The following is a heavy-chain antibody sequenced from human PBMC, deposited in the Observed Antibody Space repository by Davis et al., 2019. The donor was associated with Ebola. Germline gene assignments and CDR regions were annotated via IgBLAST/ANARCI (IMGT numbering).Heavy chain of an antibody. V-gene: IGHV3-30*02. CDR1: GFTFNIFD. CDR3: AQQLGDYGGNALRY. CDR2: VRSHGSDD. Sequence: GESLKISCAASGFTFNIFDMHWVRQAPGRGLEWVAFVRSHGSDDHYADSVKGRFTISRDNAKNTLYLQMNSLRGEDTAVYYCAQQLGDYGGNALRYWGQGTLVTVSS. D-gene: IGHD4-23*01. J-gene: IGHJ4*02.